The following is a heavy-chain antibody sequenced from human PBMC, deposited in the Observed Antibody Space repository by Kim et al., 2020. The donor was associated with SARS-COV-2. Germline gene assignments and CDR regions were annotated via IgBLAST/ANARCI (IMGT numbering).Heavy chain of an antibody. CDR2: ISWDGAT. J-gene: IGHJ4*02. CDR1: GFTFEDYT. Sequence: GGSLRLSCAASGFTFEDYTMHWVRQAPGKGLEWVSLISWDGATYYSDSVKGRFTISRDNRKNSLYLQITSLRTEDTALYYCAKDLMVTSTQYYFDYWGQGTLVTVPS. V-gene: IGHV3-43*01. CDR3: AKDLMVTSTQYYFDY. D-gene: IGHD2-21*02.